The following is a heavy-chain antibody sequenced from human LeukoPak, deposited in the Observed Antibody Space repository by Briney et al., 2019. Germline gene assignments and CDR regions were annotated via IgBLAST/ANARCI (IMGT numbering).Heavy chain of an antibody. V-gene: IGHV4-34*01. J-gene: IGHJ4*02. CDR2: INHSGST. Sequence: KPSETLSLTCAVYGGSFSGYYWSWIRQPAGKGLEWIGEINHSGSTNYNPSLKSRVTISVDTSKNQFSLKLSSVTAADTAVYYCAKLYYYDSSGYPPYFDYWGQGTLVTVSS. CDR1: GGSFSGYY. D-gene: IGHD3-22*01. CDR3: AKLYYYDSSGYPPYFDY.